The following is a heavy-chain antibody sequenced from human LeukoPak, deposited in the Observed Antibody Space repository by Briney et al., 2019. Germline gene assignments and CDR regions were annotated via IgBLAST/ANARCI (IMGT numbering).Heavy chain of an antibody. Sequence: PSETLSLTCTVSGGSISSYYWSWIRQPPGKGLEWIGYIYYSGSTNYNPSLKSRVTISVDTSKNQFSLKLSSVTAADTAVYYCARSGPLTYYYDSSGYYSSPFDYWGQGTLVTVSS. CDR1: GGSISSYY. D-gene: IGHD3-22*01. CDR3: ARSGPLTYYYDSSGYYSSPFDY. V-gene: IGHV4-59*01. CDR2: IYYSGST. J-gene: IGHJ4*02.